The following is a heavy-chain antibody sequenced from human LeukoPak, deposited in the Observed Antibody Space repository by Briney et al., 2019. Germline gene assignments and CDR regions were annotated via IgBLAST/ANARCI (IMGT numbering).Heavy chain of an antibody. CDR2: ISGSGGST. V-gene: IGHV3-23*01. J-gene: IGHJ4*02. D-gene: IGHD2-15*01. CDR1: GFTFNFYA. CDR3: ARQTGYCSEGTCYFNI. Sequence: GGSLRLSCAASGFTFNFYAMSWVRQAPGKGLEWVSSISGSGGSTYYADSVKGRFTISRVNSKNTLFLQMNRLRAEDTAVYHCARQTGYCSEGTCYFNIWGQGTLVTVSS.